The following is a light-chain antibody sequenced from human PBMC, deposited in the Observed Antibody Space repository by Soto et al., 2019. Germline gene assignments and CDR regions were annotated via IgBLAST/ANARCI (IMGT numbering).Light chain of an antibody. CDR3: QQYNNWPPLT. Sequence: EIVMTQSPATLSVSPGERAILSCRASQSVSSNLAWYQHKPGQAPRLLIYGASTRATGIPARFSGSGSGTEFTLTISSLQSEDFAVYYCQQYNNWPPLTFGPGTKVDIK. J-gene: IGKJ3*01. V-gene: IGKV3-15*01. CDR2: GAS. CDR1: QSVSSN.